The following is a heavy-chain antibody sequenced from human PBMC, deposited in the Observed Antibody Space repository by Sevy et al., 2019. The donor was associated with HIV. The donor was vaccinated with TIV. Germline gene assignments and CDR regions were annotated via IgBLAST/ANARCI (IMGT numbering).Heavy chain of an antibody. CDR1: GFTFSNAW. CDR2: IKSKTDGGTT. CDR3: TSPVLLWFGDPYGMDV. D-gene: IGHD3-10*01. Sequence: GGSLRLSCAASGFTFSNAWMSWVRQAPGKGLEWVGRIKSKTDGGTTDYAAPVKGRFTISREDSKNTLYLQMNSLKTEDTAVYYCTSPVLLWFGDPYGMDVWGQGTTVTVSS. J-gene: IGHJ6*02. V-gene: IGHV3-15*01.